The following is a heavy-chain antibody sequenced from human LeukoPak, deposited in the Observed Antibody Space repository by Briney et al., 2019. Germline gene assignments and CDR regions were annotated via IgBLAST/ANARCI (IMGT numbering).Heavy chain of an antibody. CDR1: GYTFTSYD. CDR2: MSPNSGST. V-gene: IGHV1-8*01. CDR3: VRTPPNWGADF. D-gene: IGHD7-27*01. J-gene: IGHJ4*02. Sequence: ASVKVSCKASGYTFTSYDINWMRQATGQGLEWMGWMSPNSGSTGYAQKFQGRVAMTRDTSTGTAYLELSSLRSEDSAVYYCVRTPPNWGADFWGQGTLVTVSS.